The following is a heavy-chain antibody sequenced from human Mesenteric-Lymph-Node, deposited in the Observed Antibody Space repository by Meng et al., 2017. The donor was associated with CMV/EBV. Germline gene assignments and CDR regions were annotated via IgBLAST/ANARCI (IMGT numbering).Heavy chain of an antibody. D-gene: IGHD1-26*01. CDR2: ISGSGVIT. CDR3: ARGGTGPLGY. Sequence: GESLKISCTVSGFTFYNSAMSWVRQAPGKGLEWVSTISGSGVITDYADSVKGRFTISRDNSKNSLYVHLQMNSLRAEDTAVYYCARGGTGPLGYWGQGTLVTVSS. J-gene: IGHJ4*02. V-gene: IGHV3-23*01. CDR1: GFTFYNSA.